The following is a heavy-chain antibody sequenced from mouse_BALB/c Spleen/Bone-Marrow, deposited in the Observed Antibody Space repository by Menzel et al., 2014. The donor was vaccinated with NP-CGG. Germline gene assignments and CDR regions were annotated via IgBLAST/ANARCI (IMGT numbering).Heavy chain of an antibody. Sequence: VQLQQSGPGLVQPSQSLSITCTVSGFSLTNYGEHWVRQSLGKGLEWLGVIWSGGSTDYNAAFISRLTISKDNSKSQVFFKMNSLQANDTAIYYCAKKPTIGTIGYWGQGTTLTVSS. J-gene: IGHJ2*01. CDR1: GFSLTNYG. V-gene: IGHV2-2*02. D-gene: IGHD2-14*01. CDR2: IWSGGST. CDR3: AKKPTIGTIGY.